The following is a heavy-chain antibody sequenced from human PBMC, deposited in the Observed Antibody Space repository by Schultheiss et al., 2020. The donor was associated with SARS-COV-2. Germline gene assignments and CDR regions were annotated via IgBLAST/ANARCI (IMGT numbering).Heavy chain of an antibody. D-gene: IGHD3-22*01. Sequence: SQTLSLTCTVSGGSISSSSYYWSWIRQHPGKGLEWIGYIYYSGSTYYNPSLKSRVTISVDTSKNQFSLKLSSVTAADTAVYYCARGGYDSSGYYYLDYWGQGTLVTVSS. CDR2: IYYSGST. CDR1: GGSISSSSYY. J-gene: IGHJ4*02. CDR3: ARGGYDSSGYYYLDY. V-gene: IGHV4-31*03.